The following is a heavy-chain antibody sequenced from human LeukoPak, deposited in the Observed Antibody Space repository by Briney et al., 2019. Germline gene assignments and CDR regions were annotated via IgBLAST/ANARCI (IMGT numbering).Heavy chain of an antibody. CDR2: IFSSGTT. CDR1: GDSITGYY. J-gene: IGHJ4*02. CDR3: ARDFDY. Sequence: SDTLSLTCTVSGDSITGYYWSWIRQPAGQGLEWIGRIFSSGTTNYNPSLKSRVTMSLDTSRNHFSLKMTSVTAADTAVYYCARDFDYWGQGTLVTVSS. V-gene: IGHV4-4*07.